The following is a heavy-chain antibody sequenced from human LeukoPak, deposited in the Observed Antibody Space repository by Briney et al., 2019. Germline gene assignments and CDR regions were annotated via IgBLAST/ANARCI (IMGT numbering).Heavy chain of an antibody. CDR3: ARTLGWASSRYPFDG. Sequence: SETLSLTCTVSGGSINSSNYYWGWIRQPPGKGLEWIGSMYYSGNTDYNPSLKSRVTMSVDTSKNQFSLKVNSVTAADTAVYYCARTLGWASSRYPFDGWGQGTLVTVSS. CDR1: GGSINSSNYY. D-gene: IGHD3-16*02. V-gene: IGHV4-39*01. J-gene: IGHJ4*02. CDR2: MYYSGNT.